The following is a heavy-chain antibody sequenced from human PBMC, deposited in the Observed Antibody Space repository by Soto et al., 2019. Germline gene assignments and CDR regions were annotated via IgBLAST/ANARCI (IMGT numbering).Heavy chain of an antibody. D-gene: IGHD6-13*01. CDR2: IYYSGST. Sequence: PSETLSLTCTVSGGSISSGGYYWSWIRQHPGKGLEWIGYIYYSGSTYYNPSLKSRVTISVDTSKNQFSLKLSSVTAADTAVYYCARGPYSSSWYWLDPWGQGTLVTVYS. J-gene: IGHJ5*02. V-gene: IGHV4-31*03. CDR1: GGSISSGGYY. CDR3: ARGPYSSSWYWLDP.